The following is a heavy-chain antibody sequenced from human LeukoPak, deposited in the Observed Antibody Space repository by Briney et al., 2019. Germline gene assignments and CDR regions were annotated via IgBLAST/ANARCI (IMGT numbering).Heavy chain of an antibody. J-gene: IGHJ4*02. Sequence: ASVKVSCKASGYTFTGYYMHWVRQAPGQGLEWMGWINPNGGGTNYAQKFQGRVTMTRDTSISTAYMELSRLRSDDTAVYYCARGGADYYDSSGYPDYWGQGTLVTVSS. CDR1: GYTFTGYY. V-gene: IGHV1-2*02. D-gene: IGHD3-22*01. CDR2: INPNGGGT. CDR3: ARGGADYYDSSGYPDY.